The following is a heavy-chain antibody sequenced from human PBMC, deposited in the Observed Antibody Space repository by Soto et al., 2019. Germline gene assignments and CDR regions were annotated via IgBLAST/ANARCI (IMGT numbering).Heavy chain of an antibody. CDR3: ARDRNLETSAWARDY. CDR2: INANSGTT. D-gene: IGHD6-19*01. Sequence: QVQLVQSGAEVKKPGAAVEVSCKASGYTFTSHYVHWVRQAPGQGLEWMGLINANSGTTSYAQKFQGRVTMTRGTSTSTVYMELSSLRFEDTAVYYCARDRNLETSAWARDYWGQGTLVTVSS. J-gene: IGHJ4*02. CDR1: GYTFTSHY. V-gene: IGHV1-46*03.